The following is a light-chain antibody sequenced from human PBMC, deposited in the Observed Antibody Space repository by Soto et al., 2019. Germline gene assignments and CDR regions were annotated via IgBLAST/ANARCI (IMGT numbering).Light chain of an antibody. Sequence: QSALTQPASVSGSPGQSITVSCTGTSSDIGRYNYVSWYQQYPGQAPKLVIYEVTHRPSGISNRFSASKSGNTASLTISGLQADDEADYYCSSYTRSSTLVFGGGTKVTVL. CDR1: SSDIGRYNY. V-gene: IGLV2-14*01. J-gene: IGLJ2*01. CDR3: SSYTRSSTLV. CDR2: EVT.